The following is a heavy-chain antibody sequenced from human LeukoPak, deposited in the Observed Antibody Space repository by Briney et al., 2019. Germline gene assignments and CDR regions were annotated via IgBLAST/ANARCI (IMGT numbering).Heavy chain of an antibody. J-gene: IGHJ4*02. CDR1: GGSINSYY. V-gene: IGHV4-59*01. Sequence: SETLSLTCTVSGGSINSYYWSWIRQPPGKGLEWIGYIYYSGGTNYNPSLKSRVTISLDTSNNQFSLKLSSVTAADTAVYYCARGTSGYRRGSFDYWGQGTLVTVSS. D-gene: IGHD3-22*01. CDR3: ARGTSGYRRGSFDY. CDR2: IYYSGGT.